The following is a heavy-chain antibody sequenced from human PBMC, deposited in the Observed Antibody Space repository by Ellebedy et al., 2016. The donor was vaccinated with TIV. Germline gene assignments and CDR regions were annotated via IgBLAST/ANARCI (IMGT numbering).Heavy chain of an antibody. J-gene: IGHJ5*02. CDR1: GGTFSSYA. V-gene: IGHV1-69*13. D-gene: IGHD3-22*01. Sequence: AASVKVSCKASGGTFSSYAICCVRQAPGQGLEWMGGIIPLFNTSTYEQKFQDRVTIIADESTSTVYMVLNSLRSHETAVYFCARGPPSYYENRGTSPLNFGVKWFDLWGQGSLVTVSS. CDR3: ARGPPSYYENRGTSPLNFGVKWFDL. CDR2: IIPLFNTS.